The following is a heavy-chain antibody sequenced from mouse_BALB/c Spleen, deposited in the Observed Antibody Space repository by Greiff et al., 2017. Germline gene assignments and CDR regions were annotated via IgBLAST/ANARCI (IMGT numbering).Heavy chain of an antibody. V-gene: IGHV14-4*02. Sequence: VQLKQSGAELVRSGASVKLSCTASGFNIKDYYMHWVKQRPEQGLEWIGWIDPENGDTEYAPKFQGKATMTADTSSNTAYLQLSSLTSEDTAVYYCNAGYGRALDYWGQGTSVTVSS. CDR3: NAGYGRALDY. CDR2: IDPENGDT. J-gene: IGHJ4*01. CDR1: GFNIKDYY. D-gene: IGHD1-1*01.